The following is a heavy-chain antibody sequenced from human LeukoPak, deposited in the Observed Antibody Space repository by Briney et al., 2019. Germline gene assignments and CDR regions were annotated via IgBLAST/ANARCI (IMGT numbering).Heavy chain of an antibody. D-gene: IGHD2-2*01. J-gene: IGHJ4*02. CDR2: ISGSGGST. V-gene: IGHV3-23*01. CDR3: AKDGYQLLWGRFDY. Sequence: GGSLRLSCAASGFTFSSYAMSWVRQAPGKGLEWVSAISGSGGSTYYADSVKGRFTISRDNSRNTLYLQMNSLRAEDTAVYYCAKDGYQLLWGRFDYWGQGTLVTVSS. CDR1: GFTFSSYA.